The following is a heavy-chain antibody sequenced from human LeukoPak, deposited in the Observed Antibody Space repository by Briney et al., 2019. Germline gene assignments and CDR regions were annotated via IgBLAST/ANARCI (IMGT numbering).Heavy chain of an antibody. Sequence: KTSETLSLTCTVSGGTISSSSHYWGWIRQPPGKGLEWIGSIYYSGRTYYNPSLKSRVTISIDTSKNQFSLKVNSVAAADTAVYYCARGQPQRYSSGWYVNWFDPRGQGTLITVAS. D-gene: IGHD6-19*01. V-gene: IGHV4-39*07. CDR1: GGTISSSSHY. J-gene: IGHJ5*02. CDR3: ARGQPQRYSSGWYVNWFDP. CDR2: IYYSGRT.